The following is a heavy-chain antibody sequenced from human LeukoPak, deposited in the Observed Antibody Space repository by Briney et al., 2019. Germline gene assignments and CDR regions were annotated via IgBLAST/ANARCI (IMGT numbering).Heavy chain of an antibody. Sequence: ASVKVSCKASGYTFTSHYMHWVRQAPGQGLEWMGLINPSGGSTSYAQKFQGRVTMTRDTSTSTVYMELSSLRSEDTAVYYCARSLVGATLDVGYWGQGTLVTVSS. J-gene: IGHJ4*02. V-gene: IGHV1-46*01. D-gene: IGHD1-26*01. CDR1: GYTFTSHY. CDR2: INPSGGST. CDR3: ARSLVGATLDVGY.